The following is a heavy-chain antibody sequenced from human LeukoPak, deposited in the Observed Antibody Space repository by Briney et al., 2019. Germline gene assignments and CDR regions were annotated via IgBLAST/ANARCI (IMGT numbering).Heavy chain of an antibody. CDR2: IKAGNGDT. CDR3: ARDDCGDTCYPGGY. CDR1: GYIFTKYV. D-gene: IGHD2-21*01. J-gene: IGHJ4*02. V-gene: IGHV1-3*01. Sequence: GASVMVSCKASGYIFTKYVVHWVRQAPGQRPEWMGWIKAGNGDTKYSQNFQDRLTITRDTSASTVYMELSSLTSEDTALYYCARDDCGDTCYPGGYWGQGTLVTVSS.